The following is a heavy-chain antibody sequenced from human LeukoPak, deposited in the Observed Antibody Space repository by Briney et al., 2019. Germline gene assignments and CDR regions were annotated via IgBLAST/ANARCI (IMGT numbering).Heavy chain of an antibody. V-gene: IGHV3-9*01. CDR1: GFTFDDYA. CDR2: ISWNSGSI. Sequence: GRSLRLSCAASGFTFDDYAMHWVRQAPGKGLEWVSGISWNSGSIGYADSVKGRFTISRDNAKNSLYLQMNSLRAEDTAVYYCAKDDHSSSPLDYWGQGTLVTVSS. CDR3: AKDDHSSSPLDY. D-gene: IGHD6-13*01. J-gene: IGHJ4*02.